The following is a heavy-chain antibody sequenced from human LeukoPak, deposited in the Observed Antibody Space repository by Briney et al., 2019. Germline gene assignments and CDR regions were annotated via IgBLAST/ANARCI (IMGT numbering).Heavy chain of an antibody. CDR1: GYSFTSYW. V-gene: IGHV5-51*01. CDR2: IHPGDCDT. CDR3: ARHTSGGYCSSTSCSYFDY. Sequence: GESLKISCKGSGYSFTSYWIGWVRQMPGKGLEWMGIIHPGDCDTRYSPSFQGQVTISADKSISTAYLQWSSLKASDTAMYYCARHTSGGYCSSTSCSYFDYWGQGTLVTVSS. J-gene: IGHJ4*02. D-gene: IGHD2-2*01.